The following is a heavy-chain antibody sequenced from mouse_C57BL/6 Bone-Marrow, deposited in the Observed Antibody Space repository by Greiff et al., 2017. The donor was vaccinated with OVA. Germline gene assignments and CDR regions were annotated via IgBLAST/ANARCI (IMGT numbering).Heavy chain of an antibody. J-gene: IGHJ2*01. CDR1: GYAFSSSW. CDR2: IYPGDGDT. CDR3: ARRGHFDY. V-gene: IGHV1-82*01. Sequence: QVQLKESGPELVKPGASVKISCKASGYAFSSSWMNWVKQRPGKGLEWIGRIYPGDGDTNYNGKFKGKATLTADKSSSTAYMQLSSLTSEDSAVYFCARRGHFDYWGQGTTLTVSS.